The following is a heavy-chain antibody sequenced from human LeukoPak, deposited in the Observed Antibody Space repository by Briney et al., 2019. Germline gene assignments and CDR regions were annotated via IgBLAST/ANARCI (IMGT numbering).Heavy chain of an antibody. J-gene: IGHJ3*02. CDR1: GFTFSNAW. Sequence: GGSLRLSCAASGFTFSNAWMSWVRQAPGNGLEWVGRIKSKTDGGTTDYAAPVKGRFTISRDDSKNTLYLQMNSLKTEDTAVYYCTTVKRHCSSTSCYGYAFDIWGQGTMVTVSS. CDR3: TTVKRHCSSTSCYGYAFDI. D-gene: IGHD2-2*01. V-gene: IGHV3-15*01. CDR2: IKSKTDGGTT.